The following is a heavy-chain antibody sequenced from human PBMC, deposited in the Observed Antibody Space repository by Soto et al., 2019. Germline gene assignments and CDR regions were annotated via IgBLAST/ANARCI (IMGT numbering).Heavy chain of an antibody. CDR1: GGSVGSGSYY. V-gene: IGHV4-61*03. CDR3: ARDSVLAYYSRHRNPYWFDP. CDR2: IYYSGNT. Sequence: SETLSLTCAVSGGSVGSGSYYWSWIRQPLGKGLEWIGYIYYSGNTDYNPSLRGRASISVNKAKNHFSLQLTSVTAADTAIYYCARDSVLAYYSRHRNPYWFDPWGQGTLVTVSS. D-gene: IGHD3-10*01. J-gene: IGHJ5*02.